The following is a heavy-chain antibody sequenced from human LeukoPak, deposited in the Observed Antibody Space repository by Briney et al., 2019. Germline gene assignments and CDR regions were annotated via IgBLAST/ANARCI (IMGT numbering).Heavy chain of an antibody. V-gene: IGHV3-48*04. CDR2: ISSSSSTI. CDR3: ARDWAVAGLNWFDP. J-gene: IGHJ5*02. Sequence: PGGSLRLSCAASGFTFSSYSMNWVRQAPGKGLEWVSYISSSSSTIYYADSVKGRFTISRDNAKNSLYLQMNSLKAEDTAVYYCARDWAVAGLNWFDPWGQGTLVTVSS. D-gene: IGHD6-19*01. CDR1: GFTFSSYS.